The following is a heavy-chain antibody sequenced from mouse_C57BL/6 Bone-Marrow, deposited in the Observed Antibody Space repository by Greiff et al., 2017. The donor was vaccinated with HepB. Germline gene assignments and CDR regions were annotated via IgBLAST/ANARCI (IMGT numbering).Heavy chain of an antibody. CDR2: IDPNSGGT. CDR3: AREGGDDYPAWFAY. D-gene: IGHD2-4*01. J-gene: IGHJ3*01. Sequence: VQLQQPGAELVKPGASVKLSCKASGYTFTSYWMHWVKQRPGRGLEWIGRIDPNSGGTKYNEKFKSKATLTVDKPSSTAYMQLSSLTSEDSAVYDCAREGGDDYPAWFAYWGQGTLVTVSA. CDR1: GYTFTSYW. V-gene: IGHV1-72*01.